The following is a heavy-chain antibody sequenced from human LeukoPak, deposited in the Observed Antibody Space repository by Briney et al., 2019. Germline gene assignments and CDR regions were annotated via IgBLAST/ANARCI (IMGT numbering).Heavy chain of an antibody. CDR3: ARYNYGANLVGDAFDI. D-gene: IGHD4-23*01. V-gene: IGHV5-51*01. CDR1: GYSFSYYW. J-gene: IGHJ3*02. Sequence: GESLKISCKASGYSFSYYWIGWVRQMPGKGLEWMGSIYPGDSKTRYSPSFQGQLTISADKSTNAAYLQWSSLKASDTAIYYCARYNYGANLVGDAFDIWGQGTMVTVSS. CDR2: IYPGDSKT.